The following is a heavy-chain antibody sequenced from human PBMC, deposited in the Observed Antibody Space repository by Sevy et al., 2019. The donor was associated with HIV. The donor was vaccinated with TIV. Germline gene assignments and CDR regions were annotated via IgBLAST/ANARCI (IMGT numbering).Heavy chain of an antibody. CDR3: AKDFGAYIVATISHYFDY. Sequence: GGSLRLSCAASGFTFSSYGMHWVRQAPGKGLEWVAVISYDGSNKYYADSVKGRFTISRDNSKNTLYPQMNSLRAEDTAVYYCAKDFGAYIVATISHYFDYWGQGTLVTVSS. CDR1: GFTFSSYG. D-gene: IGHD5-12*01. J-gene: IGHJ4*02. CDR2: ISYDGSNK. V-gene: IGHV3-30*18.